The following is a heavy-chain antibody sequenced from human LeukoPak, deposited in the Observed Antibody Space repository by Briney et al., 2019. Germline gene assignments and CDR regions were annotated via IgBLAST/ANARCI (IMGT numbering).Heavy chain of an antibody. CDR1: GFTFSNAW. CDR3: TTDGGRKSRPYHFDY. CDR2: IKSKIDGGTT. V-gene: IGHV3-15*01. J-gene: IGHJ4*02. D-gene: IGHD3-16*01. Sequence: GGSLRLSCAASGFTFSNAWMSWVRQAPGKGLEWVGRIKSKIDGGTTDYAAPVKGKFTISRDDSKNTLYLQMNSLKTEDTAVYYCTTDGGRKSRPYHFDYWGQGTLVTVSS.